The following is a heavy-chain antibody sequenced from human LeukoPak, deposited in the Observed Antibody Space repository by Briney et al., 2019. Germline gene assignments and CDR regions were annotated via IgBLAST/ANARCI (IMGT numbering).Heavy chain of an antibody. D-gene: IGHD3-10*01. CDR1: ASTLTEVS. J-gene: IGHJ4*02. Sequence: ASVKVSCKVSASTLTEVSRHWERQTPGEGLEWMGGFDPEDGETIYAQKFQGRVYMTEDTSTDTANMELSSLRSEDTAVYYCATGGTYSYGDTTYHTFDYWGQGTLLTVSS. CDR3: ATGGTYSYGDTTYHTFDY. CDR2: FDPEDGET. V-gene: IGHV1-24*01.